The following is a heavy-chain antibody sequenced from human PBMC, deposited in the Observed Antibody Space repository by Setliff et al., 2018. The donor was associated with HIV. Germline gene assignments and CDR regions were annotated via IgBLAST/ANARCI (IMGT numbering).Heavy chain of an antibody. V-gene: IGHV4-34*01. Sequence: SETLSLTCAVYGGSFGAYYWGWLRQPPGKGLEWIGTVDYSGSTNYTPSLKSRVTISVDTSNNHFSLRLTSVTAADTAMYYCARVARVHPFDPWGQGTLVTVSS. CDR1: GGSFGAYY. J-gene: IGHJ5*02. CDR3: ARVARVHPFDP. CDR2: VDYSGST.